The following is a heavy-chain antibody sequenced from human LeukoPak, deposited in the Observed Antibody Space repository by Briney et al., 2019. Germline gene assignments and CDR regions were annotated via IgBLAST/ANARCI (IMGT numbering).Heavy chain of an antibody. CDR1: GGSISSSSHY. D-gene: IGHD4-11*01. V-gene: IGHV4-39*07. Sequence: PSETLSLTCTVSGGSISSSSHYWGWIRQPPGKGLEWIGSMYYRGSTYHNPSLKSRVTISVDTSKNQFSLKLSSVTAADTAVYYCARDRGLQHNWFDPWGQGTLVTVSS. CDR2: MYYRGST. CDR3: ARDRGLQHNWFDP. J-gene: IGHJ5*02.